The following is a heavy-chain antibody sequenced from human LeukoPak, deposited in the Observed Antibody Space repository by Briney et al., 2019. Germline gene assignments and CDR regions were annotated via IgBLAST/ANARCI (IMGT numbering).Heavy chain of an antibody. D-gene: IGHD3-10*02. CDR1: GFTFRRYG. Sequence: GGSLRLSCAASGFTFRRYGMIWVRQAPGKGLEWVSSISSSSNYIYYADSLKGRFTISRDNAKNSLYLQMNSLRAEDTAVYYCAELGITMIGGVWGKGTTVTISS. V-gene: IGHV3-21*01. CDR3: AELGITMIGGV. J-gene: IGHJ6*04. CDR2: ISSSSNYI.